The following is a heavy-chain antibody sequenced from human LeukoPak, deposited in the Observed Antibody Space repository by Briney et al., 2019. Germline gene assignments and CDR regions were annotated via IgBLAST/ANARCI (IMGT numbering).Heavy chain of an antibody. V-gene: IGHV6-1*01. J-gene: IGHJ4*02. CDR1: GDSVSSNSAA. CDR2: TYYRSKWYN. D-gene: IGHD1-1*01. CDR3: TRGWNSFDY. Sequence: SQTPSLTCAISGDSVSSNSAAWNWIRQSPSRGLEWVGRTYYRSKWYNDYALSVRGRVTINPDTSKNQFSLQLNSMTPGDTAVYYCTRGWNSFDYWGQGTLVTVSS.